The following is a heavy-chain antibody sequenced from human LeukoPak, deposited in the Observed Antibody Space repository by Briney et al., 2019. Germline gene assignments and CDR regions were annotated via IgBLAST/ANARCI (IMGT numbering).Heavy chain of an antibody. CDR3: AKVNNKAAGGTVDY. CDR1: GFTFSSYA. D-gene: IGHD6-13*01. Sequence: GGSLRLSCAASGFTFSSYAMNWVRQAPGKGLEWVSAISGSGAGTYYADSVKGRFTISRDNSKNTLYLQMNSLRAEDTAVYYCAKVNNKAAGGTVDYWGQGTLVTVSS. CDR2: ISGSGAGT. J-gene: IGHJ4*02. V-gene: IGHV3-23*01.